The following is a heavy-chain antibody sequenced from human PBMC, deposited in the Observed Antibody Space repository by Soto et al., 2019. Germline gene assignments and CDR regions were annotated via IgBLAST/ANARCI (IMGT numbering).Heavy chain of an antibody. Sequence: GGSLRLSCAASGFTFSSYAMHWVRQAPGKGLEWVAVISYDGSNKYYADSVKGRFTISRDNSKNTLYLQMNSLRAEYTAVYYCARGIVGATDYWGQGTLVTVSS. J-gene: IGHJ4*02. CDR1: GFTFSSYA. CDR2: ISYDGSNK. D-gene: IGHD1-26*01. V-gene: IGHV3-30*04. CDR3: ARGIVGATDY.